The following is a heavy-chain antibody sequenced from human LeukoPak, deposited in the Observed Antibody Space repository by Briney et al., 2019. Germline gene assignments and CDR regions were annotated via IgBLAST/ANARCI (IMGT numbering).Heavy chain of an antibody. D-gene: IGHD3-22*01. Sequence: KPSETLSLTCAVCGGSFSGYNWSWLRQPPGKGLEWIGEINHSGSTNYNPSLKSRVTISVDTSKNQFSLKLSSVTAADTAVYYCARADTDDSSAYLDYWGQGSRVTVSS. CDR1: GGSFSGYN. J-gene: IGHJ4*02. CDR2: INHSGST. V-gene: IGHV4-34*01. CDR3: ARADTDDSSAYLDY.